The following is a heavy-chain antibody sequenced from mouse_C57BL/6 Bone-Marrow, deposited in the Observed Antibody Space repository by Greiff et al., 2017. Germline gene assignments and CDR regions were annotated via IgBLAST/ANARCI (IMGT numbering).Heavy chain of an antibody. Sequence: EVQLQQSGPELVKPGASVKISCKASGYTFTDYYMNWVKQSHGKSLEWIGDINPNNGGTSYNQKFKGKATLTVEKSSSTAYMELRSLTSEDSAVYYCARDYYGSSLDYWGQGTTLTVSS. CDR2: INPNNGGT. J-gene: IGHJ2*01. CDR1: GYTFTDYY. V-gene: IGHV1-26*01. CDR3: ARDYYGSSLDY. D-gene: IGHD1-1*01.